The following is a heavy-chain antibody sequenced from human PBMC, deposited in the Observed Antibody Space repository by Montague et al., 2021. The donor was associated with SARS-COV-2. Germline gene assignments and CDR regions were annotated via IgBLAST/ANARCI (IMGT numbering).Heavy chain of an antibody. D-gene: IGHD3-9*01. J-gene: IGHJ4*02. Sequence: SKTLSLTCGVSGGSFDSDNFFWGWIRQPPGKRLEWIGVISNGGRTFDNPSLKSRVTISVHTSRNQLSLNVKSVTAADTAVYYCARHRRYDVVTYYPDFWGQGILVTVSS. CDR3: ARHRRYDVVTYYPDF. CDR1: GGSFDSDNFF. CDR2: ISNGGRT. V-gene: IGHV4-39*01.